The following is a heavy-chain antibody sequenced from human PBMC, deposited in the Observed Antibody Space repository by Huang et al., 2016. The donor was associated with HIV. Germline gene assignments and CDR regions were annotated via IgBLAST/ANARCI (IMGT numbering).Heavy chain of an antibody. CDR3: ARERYYYDRSGYYTPVEYFHH. CDR1: GYTFTNYA. CDR2: ISGYNGKT. J-gene: IGHJ1*01. D-gene: IGHD3-22*01. Sequence: QVQLVQSGAEVKKPGASVKVSCKASGYTFTNYAINWVRQAPGQSLEWMGGISGYNGKTNYAPKVQGRVTMTKDTSTSTADMELRSLISDDTAVYYGARERYYYDRSGYYTPVEYFHHWGQGTLVTVSS. V-gene: IGHV1-18*01.